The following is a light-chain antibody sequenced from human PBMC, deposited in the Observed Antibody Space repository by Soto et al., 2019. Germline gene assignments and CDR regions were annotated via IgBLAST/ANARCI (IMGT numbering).Light chain of an antibody. CDR3: SSYTSSSTWV. CDR1: SSDVGGYNY. Sequence: QSALTQPASVSGSPRQSITISCTGTSSDVGGYNYVSWYQQYPGKAPKLMIYEVTNRPSGVSNRFSGSKSGNAASLTISGLQAEDEADYYCSSYTSSSTWVFGGGTKVTVL. V-gene: IGLV2-14*01. J-gene: IGLJ3*02. CDR2: EVT.